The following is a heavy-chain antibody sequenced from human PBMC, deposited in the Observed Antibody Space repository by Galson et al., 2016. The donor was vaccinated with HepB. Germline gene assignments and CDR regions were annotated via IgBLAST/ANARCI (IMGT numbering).Heavy chain of an antibody. J-gene: IGHJ2*01. V-gene: IGHV4-59*01. CDR2: IYYSGST. Sequence: LSLTCTVSGGSISTYYWNWTRQPPGKGLEWIGYIYYSGSTNYNPSLKRRVTLSVDTSKNQFSLKLTSVTAADTAVYYCARDPAGSFDLWGRGTLVTVSS. CDR3: ARDPAGSFDL. CDR1: GGSISTYY.